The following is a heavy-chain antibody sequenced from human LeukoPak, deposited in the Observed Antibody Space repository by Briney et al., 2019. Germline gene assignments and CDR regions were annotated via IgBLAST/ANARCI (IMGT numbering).Heavy chain of an antibody. D-gene: IGHD1-26*01. J-gene: IGHJ4*02. Sequence: GASVKVSCKASGYTFSDYYMHWVRQAPGQGLEWMGWINPNSGGTNYAQNFQGRVTMTRDTSISTAYMELSSLRSDDTAVYYCARGWELVRFDYWGQGTLVTVSS. CDR2: INPNSGGT. CDR3: ARGWELVRFDY. CDR1: GYTFSDYY. V-gene: IGHV1-2*02.